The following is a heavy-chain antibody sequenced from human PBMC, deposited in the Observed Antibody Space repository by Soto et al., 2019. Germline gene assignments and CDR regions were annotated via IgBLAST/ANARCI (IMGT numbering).Heavy chain of an antibody. CDR2: INSDGSRT. V-gene: IGHV3-74*01. CDR1: GLTFTTYW. J-gene: IGHJ5*02. CDR3: ARVVSIGWFDP. Sequence: GGSLSLSCVASGLTFTTYWMHWVRQAPGKGLMWVSRINSDGSRTSYADSVRGRFTISRDNAKNTLHLEMKSLRADDTAVYYCARVVSIGWFDPWGQGTQVTVSS.